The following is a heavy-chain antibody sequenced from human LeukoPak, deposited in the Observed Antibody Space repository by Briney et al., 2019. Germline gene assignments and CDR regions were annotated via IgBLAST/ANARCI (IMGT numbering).Heavy chain of an antibody. Sequence: VGSLRLSCASSGFTFSSYAMSWVRQAPGKGLEWVSAISGSGGSTYYADSVKGRFTISRDNSKNTLYLQMNSLRAEDTAVYYCAKLPTVTILYYGMDVWGQGTTVTVSS. CDR2: ISGSGGST. D-gene: IGHD4-17*01. CDR3: AKLPTVTILYYGMDV. J-gene: IGHJ6*02. CDR1: GFTFSSYA. V-gene: IGHV3-23*01.